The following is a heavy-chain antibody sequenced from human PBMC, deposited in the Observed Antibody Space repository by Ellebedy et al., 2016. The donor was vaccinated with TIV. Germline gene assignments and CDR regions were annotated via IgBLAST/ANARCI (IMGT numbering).Heavy chain of an antibody. D-gene: IGHD3-10*01. CDR3: ARRSFSGSGSYRFDY. V-gene: IGHV4-59*01. CDR2: MHYSVMS. CDR1: GGSISSSYY. J-gene: IGHJ4*02. Sequence: MPGGSLRLSCTVSGGSISSSYYWSWIRQPPGKGLGWLGYMHYSVMSNYNTSLKSRFTISVDTSKIQVALKLTSVTAADTAVYYCARRSFSGSGSYRFDYWGQGTLVTVSS.